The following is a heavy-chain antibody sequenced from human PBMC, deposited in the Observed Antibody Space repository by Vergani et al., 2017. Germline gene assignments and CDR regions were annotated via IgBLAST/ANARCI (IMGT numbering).Heavy chain of an antibody. CDR3: ASGGHGSENGGALQL. CDR2: IYPGDSEV. Sequence: EKQLVQSGSETKKPGESLKISCQAFGYIFSKFWIGWVRQRPGRGLEWMGIIYPGDSEVKSNPTFRGQVIFSVDTSVNTAYLQWRSLQPSDTATYFCASGGHGSENGGALQLWGQGTNITVSS. D-gene: IGHD3-10*01. V-gene: IGHV5-51*01. J-gene: IGHJ3*01. CDR1: GYIFSKFW.